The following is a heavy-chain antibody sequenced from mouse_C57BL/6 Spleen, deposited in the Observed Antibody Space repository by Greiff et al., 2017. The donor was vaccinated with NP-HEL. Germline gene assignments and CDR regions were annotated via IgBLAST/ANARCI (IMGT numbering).Heavy chain of an antibody. V-gene: IGHV1-64*01. CDR3: ARSLHGSSPYFDV. CDR1: GYTFTSYW. D-gene: IGHD1-1*01. J-gene: IGHJ1*03. Sequence: QVQLQQPGAELVKPGASVKLSCKASGYTFTSYWLHWVKQRPGQGLEWIGMIHPNSGSTNYNEKFKSKATLTVDKSSGTAYMQLSSLTSEDSAGYYCARSLHGSSPYFDVWGTGTTVTVSS. CDR2: IHPNSGST.